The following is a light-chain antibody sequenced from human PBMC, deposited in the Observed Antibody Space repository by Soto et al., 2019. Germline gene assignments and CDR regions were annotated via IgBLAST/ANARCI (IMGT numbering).Light chain of an antibody. CDR3: QAWHSTTPVI. J-gene: IGLJ2*01. Sequence: SYELTQPPSVSVSPGQTAIITCSGDKLGDTYTCWYQQKPGQSPVLVIYQDGKRPSGIPERFSGSSSGNTATLTISGTQAMDEADYYCQAWHSTTPVIFGGGTKLIVL. V-gene: IGLV3-1*01. CDR2: QDG. CDR1: KLGDTY.